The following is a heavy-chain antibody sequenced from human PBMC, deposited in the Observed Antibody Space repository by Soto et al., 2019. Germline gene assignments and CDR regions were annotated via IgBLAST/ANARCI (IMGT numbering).Heavy chain of an antibody. Sequence: QVQLQESGPGLVKPSQTLSLTCTVSGGSISSGGYYWSWIRQHPGKGLEWIGYIYYSGSTYYNPSLKSRVTISVDPSKNQFSLKLSSVTAADTAVYYCARDHAVQLNSGYFSWFDPWGQGTLVTVSS. CDR1: GGSISSGGYY. CDR3: ARDHAVQLNSGYFSWFDP. CDR2: IYYSGST. V-gene: IGHV4-31*03. D-gene: IGHD5-12*01. J-gene: IGHJ5*02.